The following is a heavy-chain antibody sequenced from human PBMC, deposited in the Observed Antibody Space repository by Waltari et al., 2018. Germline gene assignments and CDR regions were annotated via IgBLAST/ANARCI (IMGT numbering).Heavy chain of an antibody. D-gene: IGHD3-10*01. V-gene: IGHV3-30*18. CDR3: AKERFPLGSNNYRPDS. CDR2: ISFDGARK. CDR1: GFSFSSFD. Sequence: QVQLVESGGGVVQPGRSLRLSCATSGFSFSSFDIHWVRQAPGKGLQWWGIISFDGARKFYADSVKGRFTITRDYSNNTVFLHMNSLRSEDTAVYYCAKERFPLGSNNYRPDSWGQGTLVTVSS. J-gene: IGHJ4*02.